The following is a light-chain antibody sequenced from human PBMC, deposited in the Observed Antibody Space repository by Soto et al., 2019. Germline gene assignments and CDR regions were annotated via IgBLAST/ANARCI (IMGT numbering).Light chain of an antibody. V-gene: IGLV2-23*02. J-gene: IGLJ2*01. CDR1: SSDVGSYNL. CDR2: EVS. Sequence: QSVLTQPASVSGSPGRSITISCTGTSSDVGSYNLVSWYQQHPGKAPKLMIYEVSKRPSGVSNRFSGSKSGNTASLTISGLQAEDEADYYCCSYAGSSTSPFGGGTKVTVL. CDR3: CSYAGSSTSP.